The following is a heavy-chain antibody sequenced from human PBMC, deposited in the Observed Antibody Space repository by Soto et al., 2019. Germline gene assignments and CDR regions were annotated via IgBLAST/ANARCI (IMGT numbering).Heavy chain of an antibody. CDR2: IYHSGST. V-gene: IGHV4-4*02. CDR3: VGSFMSRAMESFDY. Sequence: SETLSLTCAVSGGSISSSNWWSWVRQPPRKGLELVGEIYHSGSTNYNPSLKSRVTISVGKSKNQFSLKLSSVTAADTAVYYRVGSFMSRAMESFDYGGQGTLVTVSS. CDR1: GGSISSSNW. J-gene: IGHJ4*02. D-gene: IGHD5-18*01.